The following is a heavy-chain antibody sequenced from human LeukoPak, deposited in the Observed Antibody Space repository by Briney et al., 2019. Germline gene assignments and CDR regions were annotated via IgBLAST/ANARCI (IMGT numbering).Heavy chain of an antibody. CDR3: ARDPLLAAAGRVGYYYYMDV. Sequence: ASVKVSCKASGYTFTSYYIHWVRQAPGQGLEWMGIINPSGGSTSYAQKFQGRVTITRDTSTSTVYMELSSLRSEDTAVYYCARDPLLAAAGRVGYYYYMDVWGKGTTVTISS. V-gene: IGHV1-46*01. D-gene: IGHD6-13*01. CDR1: GYTFTSYY. J-gene: IGHJ6*03. CDR2: INPSGGST.